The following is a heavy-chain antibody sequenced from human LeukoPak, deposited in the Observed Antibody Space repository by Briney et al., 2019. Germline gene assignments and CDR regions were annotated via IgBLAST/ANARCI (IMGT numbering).Heavy chain of an antibody. J-gene: IGHJ4*02. D-gene: IGHD3-3*01. CDR2: SDPEDGET. Sequence: ASVKVSCKVSGYTLTELSMHWVRQAPGKGLEWMGGSDPEDGETIYAQKFQGRVTMTEDTSTDTAYMELSSLRSEDTAVYYCATAPRRYDFWSGLVVDYWGQGTLVTVSS. CDR1: GYTLTELS. CDR3: ATAPRRYDFWSGLVVDY. V-gene: IGHV1-24*01.